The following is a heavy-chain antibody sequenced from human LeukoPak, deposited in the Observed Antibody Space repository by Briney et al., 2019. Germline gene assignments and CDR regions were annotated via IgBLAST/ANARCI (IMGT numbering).Heavy chain of an antibody. V-gene: IGHV3-73*01. J-gene: IGHJ2*01. CDR2: IRSKANSYAT. CDR1: GFTFSGSA. D-gene: IGHD3-22*01. CDR3: TRSGGYYDSSGYPTGEDFDL. Sequence: GGSLRLSCAASGFTFSGSAMHWVRQASGKGLEWVGRIRSKANSYATAYAASVKGRFTISRDDSKNTAYLQMNSLKTEDTAVYYCTRSGGYYDSSGYPTGEDFDLWGRGTLVTVSS.